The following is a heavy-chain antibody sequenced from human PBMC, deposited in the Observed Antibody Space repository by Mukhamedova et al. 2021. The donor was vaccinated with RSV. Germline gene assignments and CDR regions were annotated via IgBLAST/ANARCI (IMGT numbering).Heavy chain of an antibody. CDR3: VKICRTTSCYSVPDGDY. V-gene: IGHV3-23*01. J-gene: IGHJ4*02. Sequence: LEWVSVIINSGASTYYADSVKGRFTVSRDNSKDTVYLQMNSLRAEDTAVYYCVKICRTTSCYSVPDGDYWGQGTLVTV. D-gene: IGHD2-2*01. CDR2: IINSGAST.